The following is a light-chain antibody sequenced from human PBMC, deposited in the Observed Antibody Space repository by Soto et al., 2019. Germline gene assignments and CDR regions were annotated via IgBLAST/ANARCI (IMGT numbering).Light chain of an antibody. Sequence: QSVLTQPASVSGSPGQSITISCTGTTSDVGGYNHVSWYQQHPGKAPKLMIYDVTNRPSGVSNRFSGSKSGNTASLTISGLQAEDEDDYYCSSYTNPNTLVFGGGTKLTVL. CDR1: TSDVGGYNH. J-gene: IGLJ2*01. CDR2: DVT. V-gene: IGLV2-14*03. CDR3: SSYTNPNTLV.